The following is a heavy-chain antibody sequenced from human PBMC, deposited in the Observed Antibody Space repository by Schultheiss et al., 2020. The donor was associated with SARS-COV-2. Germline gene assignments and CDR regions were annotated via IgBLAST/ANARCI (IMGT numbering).Heavy chain of an antibody. CDR1: GFTVSSNY. CDR2: ISGSGGST. D-gene: IGHD6-19*01. CDR3: ARGEADNGWYKHLDY. V-gene: IGHV3-53*01. Sequence: GGSLRLSCAASGFTVSSNYMSWVRQAPGKGLEWVSAISGSGGSTYYADSVKGRFTISRDNAKNSLYLQMNTLRAEDTAVYYCARGEADNGWYKHLDYWGQGTLVTVSS. J-gene: IGHJ4*02.